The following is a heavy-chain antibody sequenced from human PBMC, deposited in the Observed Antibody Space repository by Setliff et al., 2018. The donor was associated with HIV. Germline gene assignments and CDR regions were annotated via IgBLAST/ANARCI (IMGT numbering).Heavy chain of an antibody. CDR3: ARLRITMIMMLNYFDY. V-gene: IGHV4-4*09. Sequence: NPSETLSLTCFVSGVSISGHFWGWIRQPPGKGLEWIGYIYTSGTTEYNPSLDSRVTISVVTSKNQFSLRLTSVTAADTAVYFCARLRITMIMMLNYFDYWGQGTLVTVSS. CDR1: GVSISGHF. D-gene: IGHD3-22*01. J-gene: IGHJ4*02. CDR2: IYTSGTT.